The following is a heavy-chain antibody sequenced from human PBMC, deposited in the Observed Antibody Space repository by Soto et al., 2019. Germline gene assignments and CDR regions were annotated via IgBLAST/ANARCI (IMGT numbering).Heavy chain of an antibody. V-gene: IGHV1-69*13. CDR3: ASRIRSDCSSTSCYLKT. D-gene: IGHD2-2*01. CDR1: GGTFSSYA. CDR2: ISPIFGTA. J-gene: IGHJ5*02. Sequence: SVKVSCKASGGTFSSYAISWVRQAPGQGLEWMGGISPIFGTANYAQKFQGRVTITADESTSTAYMELSSLRSEDTAVYYCASRIRSDCSSTSCYLKTWGQGTLVTVSS.